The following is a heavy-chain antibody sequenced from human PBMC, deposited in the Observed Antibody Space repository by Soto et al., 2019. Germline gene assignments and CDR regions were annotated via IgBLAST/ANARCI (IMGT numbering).Heavy chain of an antibody. V-gene: IGHV4-30-2*01. CDR1: GGSISSGGYS. D-gene: IGHD3-22*01. Sequence: QLQLQESGSGLVKPSQTLSLTCAVSGGSISSGGYSWSWIRQPPGQGLELIGYIYPRGSTYSPPSLKSRVTISVDMSKNQFSLKLSSVTAADPAVYYCARGAPVVNDYWGQGTLVTFSS. J-gene: IGHJ4*02. CDR2: IYPRGST. CDR3: ARGAPVVNDY.